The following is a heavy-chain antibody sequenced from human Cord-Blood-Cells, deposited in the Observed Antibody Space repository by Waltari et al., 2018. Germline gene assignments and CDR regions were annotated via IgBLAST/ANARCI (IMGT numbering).Heavy chain of an antibody. J-gene: IGHJ4*02. V-gene: IGHV4-34*01. Sequence: QVQLQQWGAGLLKPSETLSLTCAVYGGSFSGYYWSWIRQPPGKGLEWIGEINHSGSTNYNPSLKSRVTIAVDTSKNHFSLKLSSGTAADTAVYYGARHGGPLGYFDYWGQGTLVTVSS. CDR2: INHSGST. CDR3: ARHGGPLGYFDY. D-gene: IGHD3-16*01. CDR1: GGSFSGYY.